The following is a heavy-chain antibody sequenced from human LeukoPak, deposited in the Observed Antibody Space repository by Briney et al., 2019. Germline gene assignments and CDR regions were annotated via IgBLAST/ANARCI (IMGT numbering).Heavy chain of an antibody. V-gene: IGHV3-23*01. CDR1: GFTFSSHA. CDR2: ISGSGGST. CDR3: AKDLLGYCSSTSCQSSNFDY. D-gene: IGHD2-2*01. J-gene: IGHJ4*02. Sequence: GGSLRLSCAASGFTFSSHAMSWVRQAPGKGLEWVSAISGSGGSTYYADSVKGRFTISRDNSKNTPYLQMNSLRAEDTAVYYCAKDLLGYCSSTSCQSSNFDYWGQGTLVTVSS.